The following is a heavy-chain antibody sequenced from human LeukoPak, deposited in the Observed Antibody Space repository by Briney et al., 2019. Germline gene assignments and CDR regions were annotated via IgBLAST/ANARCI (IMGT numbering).Heavy chain of an antibody. D-gene: IGHD3-9*01. Sequence: SETLSLTCTVSGGSISTYYWSWIRQPPGKGLEWIGYIYYIGNTNYNPSLKSRVTISVDTSKNQFSLKLSSVTAADTAVYYCARLYYDILTGYFYLDSWGQGTLVTVSS. CDR3: ARLYYDILTGYFYLDS. CDR2: IYYIGNT. J-gene: IGHJ5*01. V-gene: IGHV4-59*08. CDR1: GGSISTYY.